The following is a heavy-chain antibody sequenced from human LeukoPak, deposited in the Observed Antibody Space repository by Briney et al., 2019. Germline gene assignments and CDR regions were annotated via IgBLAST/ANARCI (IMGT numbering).Heavy chain of an antibody. CDR3: ARDRKQTDCSSTSCYTYYYYYMDV. CDR1: GGTFSSYA. V-gene: IGHV1-69*13. D-gene: IGHD2-2*02. CDR2: IIPIFGTA. J-gene: IGHJ6*03. Sequence: GASVKVSCKASGGTFSSYAISWVRQAPGQGLEWMGGIIPIFGTANYAQKFQGRVTITADESTSTAYMELSSLRSEDTAVYYRARDRKQTDCSSTSCYTYYYYYMDVWGKGTTVTVSS.